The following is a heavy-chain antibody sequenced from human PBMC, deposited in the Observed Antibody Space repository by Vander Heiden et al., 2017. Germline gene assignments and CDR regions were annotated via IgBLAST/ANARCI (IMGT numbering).Heavy chain of an antibody. CDR2: IRGSGGST. CDR3: AKDPNGDYLGTFEM. V-gene: IGHV3-23*01. Sequence: EVQLLESGGGLGQPGGSLRLPCAASVFTFSNYVMSWVRQAPGKGLEWVSGIRGSGGSTYYGDSVKGRFTISRDNSKNTLYLQMNSLRAENTAMYYCAKDPNGDYLGTFEMWGQGTMVTVSS. J-gene: IGHJ3*02. D-gene: IGHD4-17*01. CDR1: VFTFSNYV.